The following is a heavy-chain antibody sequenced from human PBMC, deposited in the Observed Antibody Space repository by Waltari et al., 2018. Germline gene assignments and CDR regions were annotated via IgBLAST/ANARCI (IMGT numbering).Heavy chain of an antibody. J-gene: IGHJ2*01. Sequence: EVQLVESGGGLVQPGGSLRLSCAASGFTFSSYWMSWVRQAPGKGLGWVANIKQDGSEKYYGASVKGRFTIPRDNAKNSLYLQMNSLRAEDTAVYYCARDPGWGGSYYWYFDLWGRGTLVTVSS. CDR2: IKQDGSEK. D-gene: IGHD1-26*01. CDR3: ARDPGWGGSYYWYFDL. CDR1: GFTFSSYW. V-gene: IGHV3-7*01.